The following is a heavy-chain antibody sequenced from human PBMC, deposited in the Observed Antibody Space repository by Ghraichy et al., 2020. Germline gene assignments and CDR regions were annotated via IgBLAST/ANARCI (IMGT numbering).Heavy chain of an antibody. J-gene: IGHJ4*02. CDR1: GGSISSYY. D-gene: IGHD5-18*01. V-gene: IGHV4-59*08. Sequence: SQTLSLTCTVSGGSISSYYWSWIRQPPGTGLEWIGYIYYSCSTNYNPPLKRRVTISVDTSTNQFSLKLSSVTAADTAVYYCARHFGYSYGLNFDYWGQGTLVTVAS. CDR2: IYYSCST. CDR3: ARHFGYSYGLNFDY.